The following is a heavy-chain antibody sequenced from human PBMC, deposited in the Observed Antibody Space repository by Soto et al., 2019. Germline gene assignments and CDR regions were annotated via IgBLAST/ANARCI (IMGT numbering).Heavy chain of an antibody. V-gene: IGHV3-23*01. CDR3: AKDQASGQGSFDS. J-gene: IGHJ4*02. CDR2: IGGSGRTT. CDR1: AFTFNNYA. Sequence: PGGSLRLSCAASAFTFNNYAMSWVRQAPGKGLEWVSGIGGSGRTTYYADSVKGRFTISRDNSNNTLFLQMNSLRADDTAVYYCAKDQASGQGSFDSWGQGTLVTVSS.